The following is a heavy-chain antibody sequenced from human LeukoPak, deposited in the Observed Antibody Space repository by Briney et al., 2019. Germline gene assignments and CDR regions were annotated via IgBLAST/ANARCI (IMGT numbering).Heavy chain of an antibody. Sequence: SQTLSLTCAISGDSVSSNSAAWDWIRQSPSGGLEWLGRTYYRSKWYNDYAVSVKSRITINPDTSKNQFSLQLNSVTPEDTAVYYCTRTKDGYFQNWGQGTLVGVSS. CDR2: TYYRSKWYN. J-gene: IGHJ1*01. V-gene: IGHV6-1*01. CDR1: GDSVSSNSAA. CDR3: TRTKDGYFQN.